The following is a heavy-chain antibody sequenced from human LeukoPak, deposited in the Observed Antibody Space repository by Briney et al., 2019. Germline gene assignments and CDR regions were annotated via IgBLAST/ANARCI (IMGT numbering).Heavy chain of an antibody. Sequence: ASVKVSCKASGYTFTGYYMHWVRQAPGQGLEWMGWINPNSGGTNYAQKVQGRVTMTRDTSISTAYMELSRLTSADTPVYYSASEVAAAGTSYYYGMDVWGQGATVTASS. CDR1: GYTFTGYY. CDR2: INPNSGGT. J-gene: IGHJ6*01. D-gene: IGHD6-13*01. CDR3: ASEVAAAGTSYYYGMDV. V-gene: IGHV1-2*02.